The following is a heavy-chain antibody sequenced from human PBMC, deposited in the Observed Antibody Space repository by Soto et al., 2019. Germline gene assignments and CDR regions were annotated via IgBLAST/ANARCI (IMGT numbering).Heavy chain of an antibody. CDR3: ARDLRRYDFWSGTYYYYYGMDV. CDR2: IIPIFGTA. Sequence: SVKVSCKASGGTFSSYAISWVRQAPGQGLEWMGGIIPIFGTANYAQKFQGRVTITADESTSTAYMELSSLRSEDTAVYYCARDLRRYDFWSGTYYYYYGMDVWGQGTTVTGSS. D-gene: IGHD3-3*01. J-gene: IGHJ6*02. V-gene: IGHV1-69*13. CDR1: GGTFSSYA.